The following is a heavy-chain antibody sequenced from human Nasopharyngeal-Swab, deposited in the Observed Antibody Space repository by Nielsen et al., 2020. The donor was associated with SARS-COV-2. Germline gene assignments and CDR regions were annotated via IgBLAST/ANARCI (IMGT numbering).Heavy chain of an antibody. Sequence: GESLKISCAASGFTLSSYWMHWVRQAPGTGLVWVSRISGDGSNTFYADSVKGRFTISRDNAKNTLYLQMNSLRAEDTAMYYCAKDRDSGDDSGEYYHYYGMDVWGQGTSVTVS. J-gene: IGHJ6*02. CDR2: ISGDGSNT. CDR1: GFTLSSYW. D-gene: IGHD5-12*01. V-gene: IGHV3-74*01. CDR3: AKDRDSGDDSGEYYHYYGMDV.